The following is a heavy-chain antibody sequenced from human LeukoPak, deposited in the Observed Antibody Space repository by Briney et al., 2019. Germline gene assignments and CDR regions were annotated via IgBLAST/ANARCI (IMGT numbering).Heavy chain of an antibody. CDR2: ISSNGGST. CDR3: ARDLGYSPFDY. V-gene: IGHV3-64D*06. Sequence: QAGGSLRLSCSASGFTFSSYAMHWVRQAPGKGLEYVSAISSNGGSTYYADSVKGRFTISRDNSKNTLYLQMSSLRAEDTAVYYCARDLGYSPFDYWGQGTLVTVSS. CDR1: GFTFSSYA. J-gene: IGHJ4*02. D-gene: IGHD4-23*01.